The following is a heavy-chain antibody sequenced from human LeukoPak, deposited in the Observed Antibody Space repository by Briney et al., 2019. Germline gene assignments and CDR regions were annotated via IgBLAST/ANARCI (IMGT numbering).Heavy chain of an antibody. Sequence: GVSLRLSCVASGFSFGNYAMSWVRQAPGKGLQWVSQISGTGGATWYAGFARDRFTISRDNSKKTLYLQMSGLRVEDTAMYYCVKDPRDTYGTNWFVSWGQGTLLIVSS. V-gene: IGHV3-23*01. J-gene: IGHJ5*01. CDR3: VKDPRDTYGTNWFVS. D-gene: IGHD2-21*01. CDR1: GFSFGNYA. CDR2: ISGTGGAT.